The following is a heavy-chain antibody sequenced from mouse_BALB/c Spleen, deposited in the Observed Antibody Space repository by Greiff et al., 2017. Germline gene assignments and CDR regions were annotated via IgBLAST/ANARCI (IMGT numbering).Heavy chain of an antibody. CDR1: GFTFSSFG. J-gene: IGHJ4*01. V-gene: IGHV5-17*02. CDR3: ARNRGLRRGDPYYYAMDY. D-gene: IGHD2-4*01. Sequence: EVQGVESGGGLVQPGGSRKLSCAASGFTFSSFGMHWVRQAPEKGLEWVAYISSGSSTIYYADTVKGRFTISRDNPKNTLFLQMTSLRSEDTAMYYCARNRGLRRGDPYYYAMDYWGQGTSVTVSS. CDR2: ISSGSSTI.